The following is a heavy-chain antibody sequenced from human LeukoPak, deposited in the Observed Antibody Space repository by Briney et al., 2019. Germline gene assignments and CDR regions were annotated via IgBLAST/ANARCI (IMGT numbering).Heavy chain of an antibody. CDR3: AKDRYPMVRGMMIAFDF. CDR2: ILYDGSYK. Sequence: PGTSLRLSCEASGYTFSDYGMHWVRQAPGKGLEWVAVILYDGSYKSYVDSVRGRLTISRDNSKDRLYLQMNSLRAEDTAIYYCAKDRYPMVRGMMIAFDFWGQGTRVTVSS. V-gene: IGHV3-30*18. D-gene: IGHD3-10*01. CDR1: GYTFSDYG. J-gene: IGHJ4*02.